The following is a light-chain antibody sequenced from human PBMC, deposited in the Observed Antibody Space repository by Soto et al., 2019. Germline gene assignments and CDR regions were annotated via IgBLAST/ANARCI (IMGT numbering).Light chain of an antibody. CDR3: QQYNYWPYT. J-gene: IGKJ2*01. CDR1: QSVGGN. Sequence: MTQSPATLSVAPGGRATLSCGASQSVGGNLAWYQQKRGQAPRLLLYATSTRAAAIPARFSGSGSGTEFTLTIDSLQSEDFAVYYCQQYNYWPYTFGQGTKVDIK. CDR2: ATS. V-gene: IGKV3-15*01.